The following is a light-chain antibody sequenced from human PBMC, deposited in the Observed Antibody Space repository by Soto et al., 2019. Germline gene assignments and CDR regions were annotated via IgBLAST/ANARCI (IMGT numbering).Light chain of an antibody. J-gene: IGKJ2*01. CDR2: GVS. V-gene: IGKV3-20*01. CDR3: QQYGGSPLYT. Sequence: EVVLTQSPGTLSLSVGERATLSCRASQSVSNNYLSWYQQKPGQAPRLLIYGVSSRATGIPDRFSGSGSGTDFTLIISRLEPEDFAVYYCQQYGGSPLYTFGQGTKLEIK. CDR1: QSVSNNY.